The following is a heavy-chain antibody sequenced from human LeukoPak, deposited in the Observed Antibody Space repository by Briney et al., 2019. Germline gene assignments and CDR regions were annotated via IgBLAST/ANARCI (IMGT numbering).Heavy chain of an antibody. V-gene: IGHV3-23*01. CDR2: ISDSGGNT. CDR3: ARHRSSWLIDY. CDR1: GFTFNSYA. D-gene: IGHD6-6*01. Sequence: RSGGSLRLSCAASGFTFNSYAMRWVRQAPGERRQWVSGISDSGGNTYYADSVRGPFTISRDNSKNTLYLQMNSLRAEDTAVYYCARHRSSWLIDYWGQGTLVTVSS. J-gene: IGHJ4*02.